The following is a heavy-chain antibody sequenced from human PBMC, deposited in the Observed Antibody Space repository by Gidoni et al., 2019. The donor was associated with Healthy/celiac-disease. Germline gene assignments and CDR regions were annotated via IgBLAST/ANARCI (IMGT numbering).Heavy chain of an antibody. V-gene: IGHV3-33*01. CDR1: GFTFSSYG. Sequence: QVQLVESGGGVVQPGRSLRLSCAASGFTFSSYGMHLVRQAPGTGLAWVAVIWYDGSNKYYADSVKGRFTISRDNSKNTLYLQMNSLRAEDTAVYYCAREDIVVVPAAVTIYYYYGMDVWGQGTTVTVSS. D-gene: IGHD2-2*01. CDR2: IWYDGSNK. CDR3: AREDIVVVPAAVTIYYYYGMDV. J-gene: IGHJ6*02.